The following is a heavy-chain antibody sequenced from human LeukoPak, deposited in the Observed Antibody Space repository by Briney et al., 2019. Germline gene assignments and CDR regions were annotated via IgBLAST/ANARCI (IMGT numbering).Heavy chain of an antibody. D-gene: IGHD3-3*01. V-gene: IGHV1-69*01. CDR2: IIPIFGTA. J-gene: IGHJ6*02. CDR3: ARPSGEWLLPYNYYYGMDV. CDR1: GGTFSSYA. Sequence: GASVKVSCKASGGTFSSYAISWVRQAPGQGFEWMGGIIPIFGTANYAQKFQGRVTITADESTSTAYMELSSLRSEDTAVYYCARPSGEWLLPYNYYYGMDVWGQGTTVTVSS.